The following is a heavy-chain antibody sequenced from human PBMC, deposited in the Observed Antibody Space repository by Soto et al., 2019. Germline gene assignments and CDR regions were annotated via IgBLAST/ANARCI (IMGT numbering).Heavy chain of an antibody. V-gene: IGHV3-48*01. D-gene: IGHD2-21*02. J-gene: IGHJ4*02. CDR3: SNGDYY. Sequence: EEQLVESGGGLVQPGGSLRLSCAASGFSFNSHYMTWVRQPPGKGLEWVSSINRDSSIIYYADSVRGRFTISRDNAQNSLYLHMNTLSADDTAVYFCSNGDYYVGQGTLVTVSS. CDR2: INRDSSII. CDR1: GFSFNSHY.